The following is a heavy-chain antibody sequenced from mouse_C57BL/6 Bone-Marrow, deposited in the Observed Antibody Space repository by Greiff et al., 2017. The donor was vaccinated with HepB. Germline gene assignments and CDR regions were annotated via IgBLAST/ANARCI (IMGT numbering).Heavy chain of an antibody. CDR3: ARHEENLLRLRDWYFDV. D-gene: IGHD1-1*01. CDR2: FYPGSGSI. Sequence: QVQLQQSGAELVKPGASVKLSCKASGYTFTEYTIHWVKPRSGQGLEWIGWFYPGSGSIKYNEKFKDKATLTADKSSSTVYMELSRLTSEDSAVYFCARHEENLLRLRDWYFDVWGTGTTVTVSS. V-gene: IGHV1-62-2*01. J-gene: IGHJ1*03. CDR1: GYTFTEYT.